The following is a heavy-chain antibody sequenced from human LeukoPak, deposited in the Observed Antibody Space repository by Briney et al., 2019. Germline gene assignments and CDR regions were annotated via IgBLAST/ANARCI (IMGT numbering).Heavy chain of an antibody. CDR1: GGSISSYY. CDR3: AREAASYYWFDP. J-gene: IGHJ5*02. V-gene: IGHV4-59*01. CDR2: IYYSGST. D-gene: IGHD6-25*01. Sequence: SETLSLTCTVSGGSISSYYWSWIRQLPGKGLEWIGYIYYSGSTNYNPSLKSRVTISVDTSKNQFSLKLSSVTAADTVVYYCAREAASYYWFDPWGQGTLVTVSS.